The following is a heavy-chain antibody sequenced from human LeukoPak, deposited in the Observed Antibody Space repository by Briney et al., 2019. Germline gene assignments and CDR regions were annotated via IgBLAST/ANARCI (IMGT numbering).Heavy chain of an antibody. D-gene: IGHD2-2*01. CDR3: AKAYCSSTNGCMDV. V-gene: IGHV3-30*18. CDR2: ISYDGSNK. Sequence: HGGSLTLSCAASGFTFSSYGMHWVRPARGKGLEGVAVISYDGSNKYYAGSVKGRFTISRDKYKNTLYLQMNSLRAEDTAVYYCAKAYCSSTNGCMDVWGQGTTVTVSS. J-gene: IGHJ6*02. CDR1: GFTFSSYG.